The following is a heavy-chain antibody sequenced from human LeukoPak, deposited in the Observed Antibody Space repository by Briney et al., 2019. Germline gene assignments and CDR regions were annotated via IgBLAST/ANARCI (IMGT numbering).Heavy chain of an antibody. Sequence: GGSVRLSCAASGFTFSSYGMHWVRQAPGKGLEWVAIIWYDGSNKYYADSVKGRFTISRDNCKNTLYLQMNSLRAEDKAEYYCANDGTTVTTLNYFDYGRQGTLVTVSS. CDR2: IWYDGSNK. J-gene: IGHJ4*02. CDR1: GFTFSSYG. CDR3: ANDGTTVTTLNYFDY. V-gene: IGHV3-33*06. D-gene: IGHD4-17*01.